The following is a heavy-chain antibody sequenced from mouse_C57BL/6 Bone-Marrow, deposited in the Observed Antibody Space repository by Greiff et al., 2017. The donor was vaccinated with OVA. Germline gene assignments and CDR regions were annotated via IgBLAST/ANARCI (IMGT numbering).Heavy chain of an antibody. CDR2: IDPENGDT. D-gene: IGHD1-1*01. V-gene: IGHV14-4*01. J-gene: IGHJ4*01. CDR3: TTFGDYYGSSYAMDY. Sequence: VQLQQSGAELVRPGASVKLSCTASGFNIKDDYMHWVKQRPEQGLEWIGWIDPENGDTEYASKFQGKATITADTSSNTAYLQLSSLTSEDTAVDYCTTFGDYYGSSYAMDYGGQGTSVTVSA. CDR1: GFNIKDDY.